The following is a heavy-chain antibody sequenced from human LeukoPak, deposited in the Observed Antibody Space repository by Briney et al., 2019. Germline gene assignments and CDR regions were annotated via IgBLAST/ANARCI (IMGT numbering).Heavy chain of an antibody. CDR1: GYSFNSYW. V-gene: IGHV5-51*01. D-gene: IGHD3-10*01. CDR3: AVPMVRVVYGKSYFDY. J-gene: IGHJ4*02. Sequence: GESLKISCKGSGYSFNSYWIAWVRQMPGKGLEWMGIIYPGDFDTRYSPSFQGHVTISVDKSISTAYLQWSSLKASDTAMYFCAVPMVRVVYGKSYFDYWGQGTLVTVSS. CDR2: IYPGDFDT.